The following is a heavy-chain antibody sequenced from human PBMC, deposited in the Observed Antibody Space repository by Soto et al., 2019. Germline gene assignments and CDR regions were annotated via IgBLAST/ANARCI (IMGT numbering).Heavy chain of an antibody. D-gene: IGHD6-19*01. V-gene: IGHV3-23*01. CDR1: VFTFSSYS. CDR2: ISGSGGST. J-gene: IGHJ5*02. CDR3: ARAKQWLVRTGNWFDP. Sequence: PGGSLRLSCAASVFTFSSYSMSWVRQAPGKGLEWVSAISGSGGSTYYADSVKGRFTISRVNSKKTLYLQMNRLRAEETAVYYCARAKQWLVRTGNWFDPWGQGTLVTVS.